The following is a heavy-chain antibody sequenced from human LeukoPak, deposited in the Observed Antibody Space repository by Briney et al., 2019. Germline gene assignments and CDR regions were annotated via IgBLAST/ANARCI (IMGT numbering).Heavy chain of an antibody. J-gene: IGHJ4*02. Sequence: GGSLRLSCAASGFIFSNAWMSWVRQAPGKGLEWVGRIKSKTDGGTTDYAAPVKGRFTISRDDSKNTLYLQMNSLKTEDTAVYYCAGAYSSSSGRDYWGQGTLVTVSS. D-gene: IGHD6-6*01. V-gene: IGHV3-15*01. CDR3: AGAYSSSSGRDY. CDR1: GFIFSNAW. CDR2: IKSKTDGGTT.